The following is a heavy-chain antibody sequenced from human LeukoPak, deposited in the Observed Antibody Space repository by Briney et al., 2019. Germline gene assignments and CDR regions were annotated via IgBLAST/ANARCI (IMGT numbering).Heavy chain of an antibody. CDR1: GYTFTGYY. J-gene: IGHJ6*03. V-gene: IGHV1-2*02. D-gene: IGHD4-17*01. CDR2: INPNSGGT. Sequence: ASVNVSCKASGYTFTGYYMHWVRQAPGQGLEWMGWINPNSGGTNYAQKFQGRVTMTRDTSISTAYMELSRLRSDDTAVYYCARGYGDRYYYMDVWGKGTTVTVSS. CDR3: ARGYGDRYYYMDV.